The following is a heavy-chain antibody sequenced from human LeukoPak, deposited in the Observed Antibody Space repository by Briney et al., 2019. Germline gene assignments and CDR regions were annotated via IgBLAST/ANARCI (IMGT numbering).Heavy chain of an antibody. D-gene: IGHD5-24*01. V-gene: IGHV3-7*01. Sequence: PGGSLRLSCVASRFTFSNYWMTWVRQAPGKGPERVANIKKDGGETYYMESVKGRFTISRDNARNSLYLQMNSLTVEDTAVYYCARDMGWQQFDQWGQGTLVTVSS. CDR1: RFTFSNYW. CDR3: ARDMGWQQFDQ. J-gene: IGHJ4*02. CDR2: IKKDGGET.